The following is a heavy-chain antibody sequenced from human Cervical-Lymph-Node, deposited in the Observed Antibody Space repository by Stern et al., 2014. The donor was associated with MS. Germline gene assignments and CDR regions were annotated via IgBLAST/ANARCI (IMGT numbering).Heavy chain of an antibody. Sequence: QIPLKESGPTLVKPRQTLTLTCTFSGFSLSTSGVGVGWIRQPPGKALEGLALIYWDDDKRYSPSLKSRLTITKDTSKNQVVLTMTNMDPVDTATYYCAHMLMVRGVIIKFDYWGQGPLVTVSS. CDR3: AHMLMVRGVIIKFDY. D-gene: IGHD3-10*01. J-gene: IGHJ4*02. CDR1: GFSLSTSGVG. V-gene: IGHV2-5*02. CDR2: IYWDDDK.